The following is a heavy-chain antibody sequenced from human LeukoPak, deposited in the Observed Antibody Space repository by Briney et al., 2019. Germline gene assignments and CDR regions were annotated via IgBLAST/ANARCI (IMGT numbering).Heavy chain of an antibody. D-gene: IGHD5-24*01. CDR3: ARDGYNYGGFDS. CDR1: WFTLSRYG. CDR2: IWYDGSNK. J-gene: IGHJ4*02. V-gene: IGHV3-33*01. Sequence: GGSLRLSCAAWWFTLSRYGMQWVRQAPGKGLEGVAVIWYDGSNKNYADSVKGRFTISRDNSKNTLYLQMNSLRAEDTAVYYCARDGYNYGGFDSWGQGTLVTVSS.